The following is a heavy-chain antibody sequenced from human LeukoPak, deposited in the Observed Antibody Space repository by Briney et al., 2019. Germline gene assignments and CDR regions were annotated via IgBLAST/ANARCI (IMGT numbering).Heavy chain of an antibody. CDR3: AREGVYYDSSGYYPNYFDY. V-gene: IGHV6-1*01. CDR2: TYYRSKWYN. CDR1: GDSVSSNSAA. Sequence: SQTLSLTCAISGDSVSSNSAAWNWIRQSPSRGLEWLGRTYYRSKWYNDYAVSVKSRITINPDTSKNQFSLQLNSVTPEDTAVYYCAREGVYYDSSGYYPNYFDYWGQGTLVTVSS. J-gene: IGHJ4*02. D-gene: IGHD3-22*01.